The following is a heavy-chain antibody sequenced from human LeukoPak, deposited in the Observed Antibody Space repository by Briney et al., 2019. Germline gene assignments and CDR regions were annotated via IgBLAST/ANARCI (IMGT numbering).Heavy chain of an antibody. D-gene: IGHD3-9*01. CDR1: GFTFSSSA. CDR3: AKGARYYDILTGYSELHYFDY. CDR2: ISGSGGST. Sequence: GGSLRLSCAASGFTFSSSATSWVRQAPGKGLEWVSVISGSGGSTYYADSVKGRFPISRDNSKNTLYLQMNSLRAEDTAVYYCAKGARYYDILTGYSELHYFDYWGQGTLVTVSS. J-gene: IGHJ4*02. V-gene: IGHV3-23*01.